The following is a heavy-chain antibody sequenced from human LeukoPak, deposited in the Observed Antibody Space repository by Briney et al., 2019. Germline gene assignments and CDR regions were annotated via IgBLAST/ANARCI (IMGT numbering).Heavy chain of an antibody. D-gene: IGHD6-13*01. V-gene: IGHV1-46*01. CDR2: INPSGGST. J-gene: IGHJ4*02. CDR3: ARCSSSCFSVDY. Sequence: GASVKVSCKASGYTFTSYGISWVRQAPGQGLEWMGLINPSGGSTNYAQKFQGRVTMTRDTSTSTVGLELSSLRSEDTAIYYCARCSSSCFSVDYWGQGTLVTVSS. CDR1: GYTFTSYG.